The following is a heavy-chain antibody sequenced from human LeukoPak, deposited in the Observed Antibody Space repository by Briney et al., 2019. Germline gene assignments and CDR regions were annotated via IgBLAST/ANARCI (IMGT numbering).Heavy chain of an antibody. CDR1: GGSISSSNW. V-gene: IGHV4-4*02. J-gene: IGHJ5*02. CDR2: IYHSGST. D-gene: IGHD2-2*01. Sequence: PSGTLSLTCAVSGGSISSSNWWSWVRQPPGKGLEWIGEIYHSGSTNYNPSLKSRVTISVDKSKNQFSLKLSSVTAADTAVYYCARLLGYCSSTSCYSVGWFDPWGQGTLVTVSS. CDR3: ARLLGYCSSTSCYSVGWFDP.